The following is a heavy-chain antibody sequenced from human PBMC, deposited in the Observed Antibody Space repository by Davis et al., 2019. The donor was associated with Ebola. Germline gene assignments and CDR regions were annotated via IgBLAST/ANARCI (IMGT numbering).Heavy chain of an antibody. D-gene: IGHD6-19*01. Sequence: SETLSLTCAVYGGSFSGYFWSWIRQAPGKGLEWIGEINHSGSANYNPSLKSRFTISVDSSKNQFSLKLSSVTAADTAVYYCATTGYSSGWYKYDYFDYWGQGTLVTVSS. CDR1: GGSFSGYF. J-gene: IGHJ4*02. CDR3: ATTGYSSGWYKYDYFDY. V-gene: IGHV4-34*01. CDR2: INHSGSA.